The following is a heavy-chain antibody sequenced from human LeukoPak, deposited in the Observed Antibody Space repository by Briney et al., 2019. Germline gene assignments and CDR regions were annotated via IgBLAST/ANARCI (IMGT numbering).Heavy chain of an antibody. Sequence: GGSLRLSCAVSGFTFSNYWMSWVRQAPGKGLEWVANIKQDGSEKYYVDSVKGRFTISRDNAKNSLYLQMNSLRAEDTAVYYCARENSARLSFDYWGQGTLVTVSS. D-gene: IGHD4-23*01. J-gene: IGHJ4*02. CDR1: GFTFSNYW. V-gene: IGHV3-7*01. CDR3: ARENSARLSFDY. CDR2: IKQDGSEK.